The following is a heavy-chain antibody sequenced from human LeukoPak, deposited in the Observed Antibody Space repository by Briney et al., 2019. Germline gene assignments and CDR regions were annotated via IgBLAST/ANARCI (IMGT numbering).Heavy chain of an antibody. V-gene: IGHV3-23*01. CDR3: AKKGQADDDGKPD. D-gene: IGHD1-1*01. J-gene: IGHJ4*02. CDR2: INRGVGST. Sequence: GGSLRLSCAASGFTFGIYDLSWVRQAPGKGLECVSAINRGVGSTYYADSVKGRFTISRNNSKNTLYLQMNNLRADDTAVYYCAKKGQADDDGKPDWGQGTLVTVSS. CDR1: GFTFGIYD.